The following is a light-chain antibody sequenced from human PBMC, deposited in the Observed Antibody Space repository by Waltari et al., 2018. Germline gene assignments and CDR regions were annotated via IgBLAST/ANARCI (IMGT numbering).Light chain of an antibody. J-gene: IGKJ1*01. Sequence: EXVLTQSPATLXLSPGXRATLSCRASQSVSVYLAWYQQRPGQAPRLLIYDASDRATGVPARFSGSGSGTDFTLTISSLEPEDFAXYYCQQRTDRPPVTFGQGTRVEMK. CDR2: DAS. CDR3: QQRTDRPPVT. CDR1: QSVSVY. V-gene: IGKV3-11*01.